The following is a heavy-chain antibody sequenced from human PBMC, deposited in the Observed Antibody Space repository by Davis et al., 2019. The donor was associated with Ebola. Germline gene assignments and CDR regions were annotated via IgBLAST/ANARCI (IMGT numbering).Heavy chain of an antibody. Sequence: PGGSLRLSCEASGFTFNNAGMNWVRQAPGKGLEWVADFWSDGSNRYYADSVKGRFTISRDISKNTVNLQMNSLRAEDTAVYYCAKDLAVAGDPYYFDSWGRGTLVTVSS. CDR3: AKDLAVAGDPYYFDS. D-gene: IGHD6-19*01. CDR2: FWSDGSNR. CDR1: GFTFNNAG. V-gene: IGHV3-33*06. J-gene: IGHJ4*02.